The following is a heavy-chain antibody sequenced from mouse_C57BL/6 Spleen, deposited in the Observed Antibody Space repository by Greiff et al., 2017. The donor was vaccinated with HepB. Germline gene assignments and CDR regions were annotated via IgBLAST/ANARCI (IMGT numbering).Heavy chain of an antibody. D-gene: IGHD1-1*01. CDR2: ISSGSSTI. J-gene: IGHJ4*01. V-gene: IGHV5-17*01. Sequence: EVKLVESGGGLVKPGGSLKLSCAASGFTFSDYGMHWVRQAPEKGLEWVAYISSGSSTIYYADTVKGRFPISRDNAKNTLFLQMTSLRSEDTAMYYCASVLRYAMDYWGQGTSVTVSS. CDR3: ASVLRYAMDY. CDR1: GFTFSDYG.